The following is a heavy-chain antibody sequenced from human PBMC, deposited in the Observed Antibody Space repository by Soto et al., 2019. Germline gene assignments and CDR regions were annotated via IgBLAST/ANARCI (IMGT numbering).Heavy chain of an antibody. CDR3: ARDGNKRNAFDI. CDR2: MNPNSGNT. Sequence: ASVKVSCKASGYTFTGYDINWVRQATGQGLEWMGWMNPNSGNTGYAQKFQGRVTMTRNTSISTAYMELSSLRSEDTAVYYCARDGNKRNAFDIWGQGTMVTVSS. J-gene: IGHJ3*02. V-gene: IGHV1-8*01. CDR1: GYTFTGYD.